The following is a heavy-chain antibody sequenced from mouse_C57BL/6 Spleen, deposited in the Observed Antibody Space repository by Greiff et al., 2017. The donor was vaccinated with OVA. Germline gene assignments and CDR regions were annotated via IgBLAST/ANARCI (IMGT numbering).Heavy chain of an antibody. D-gene: IGHD6-1*01. CDR3: ARSAAPRARDY. CDR2: IYPGDGDT. V-gene: IGHV1-80*01. J-gene: IGHJ4*01. CDR1: GYAFSSYW. Sequence: QVQLQQSGAELVKPGASVKISCKASGYAFSSYWMTWVKQRPGKGLEWIGQIYPGDGDTNYNGKFKGKATLTADKSSSTAYMQLSSPTSEDSAVYFCARSAAPRARDYWGQGTSVTVSS.